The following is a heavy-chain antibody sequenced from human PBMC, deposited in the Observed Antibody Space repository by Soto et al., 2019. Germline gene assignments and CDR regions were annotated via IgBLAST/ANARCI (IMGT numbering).Heavy chain of an antibody. J-gene: IGHJ4*02. CDR3: AKEPLAQGSGWYADH. CDR2: ISGSGGTT. V-gene: IGHV3-23*01. Sequence: EVQLLESGGGLVQPGGSLRLSCAASGFTFSSYAMSWVRQAPGKGLEWVSAISGSGGTTYYADSVKGRFTISRDNSKNTLYLQINSLRVEDTAVYYCAKEPLAQGSGWYADHWGQGTLVIVSS. D-gene: IGHD6-19*01. CDR1: GFTFSSYA.